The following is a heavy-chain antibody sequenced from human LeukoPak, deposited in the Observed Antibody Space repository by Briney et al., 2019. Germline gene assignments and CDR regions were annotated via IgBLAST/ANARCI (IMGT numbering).Heavy chain of an antibody. V-gene: IGHV3-30*02. CDR2: IWYDGSNK. Sequence: VGSLRLSCAASGFTFSSYGMHWVRQAPGKGLEWVAVIWYDGSNKYYADSVKGRFTISRDNSQNTLYLQMNSLRLEDTAVYYCAKESDAFDIWGQGTMVTVSS. CDR3: AKESDAFDI. CDR1: GFTFSSYG. J-gene: IGHJ3*02.